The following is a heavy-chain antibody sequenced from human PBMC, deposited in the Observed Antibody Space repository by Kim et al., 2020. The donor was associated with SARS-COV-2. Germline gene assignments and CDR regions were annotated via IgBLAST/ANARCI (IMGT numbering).Heavy chain of an antibody. CDR3: AKDLSMYGYYYGMDV. CDR1: GFTFSSYA. V-gene: IGHV3-23*01. Sequence: GGSLRLSCADSGFTFSSYAMSWVRQAPGKGLEWVSAISGSGGRTYYADSVKGRLTISRDNSKNTLYLQMNSLRAEDTAVYYCAKDLSMYGYYYGMDVWGQGTTVTVSS. J-gene: IGHJ6*02. D-gene: IGHD3-10*02. CDR2: ISGSGGRT.